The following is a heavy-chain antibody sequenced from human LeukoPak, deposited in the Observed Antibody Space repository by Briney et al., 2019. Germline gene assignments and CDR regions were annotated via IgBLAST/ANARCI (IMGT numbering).Heavy chain of an antibody. J-gene: IGHJ4*02. V-gene: IGHV1-2*06. D-gene: IGHD7-27*01. CDR3: ARDLSSTSNWELDS. CDR2: INPYSGGA. Sequence: GASVKVSCKASGYTFIDYFIHWVRQAPGRGLEWMGRINPYSGGAYSEPNFQGRVFITRDTSISTAYMEVNSLRSDDTAVYYCARDLSSTSNWELDSWGQGTLVTVSS. CDR1: GYTFIDYF.